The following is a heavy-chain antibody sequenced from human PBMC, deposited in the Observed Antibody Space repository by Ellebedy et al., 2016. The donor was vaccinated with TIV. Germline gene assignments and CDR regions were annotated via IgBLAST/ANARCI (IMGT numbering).Heavy chain of an antibody. CDR3: ARGGSSGSSGY. D-gene: IGHD3-10*01. Sequence: GESLKISXVASGFTFRSHGIYWVRQAPGKGLEWVAVISSDGSNEYYADSVKGRFTISRDNSKNTLYLQMNSLRTDDMAVYYCARGGSSGSSGYWGQGTLVTVSS. V-gene: IGHV3-30*03. CDR2: ISSDGSNE. CDR1: GFTFRSHG. J-gene: IGHJ4*02.